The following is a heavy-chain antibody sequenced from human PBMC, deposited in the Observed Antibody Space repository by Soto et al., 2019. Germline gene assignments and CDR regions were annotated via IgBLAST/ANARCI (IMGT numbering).Heavy chain of an antibody. D-gene: IGHD6-13*01. CDR2: IYYSGST. J-gene: IGHJ4*02. CDR3: ARLYSSIDY. Sequence: SETLSLTCTVSGGSISSYYWSWIRQPPRKGLEWIGYIYYSGSTNYNPSLKSRVTISVDTSKNQFSLKLSSVTAADTAVYYCARLYSSIDYWGQGTLVTVSS. CDR1: GGSISSYY. V-gene: IGHV4-59*01.